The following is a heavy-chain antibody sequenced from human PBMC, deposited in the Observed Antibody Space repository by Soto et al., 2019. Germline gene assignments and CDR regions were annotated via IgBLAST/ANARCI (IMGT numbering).Heavy chain of an antibody. CDR2: IVVGSGNT. D-gene: IGHD5-12*01. J-gene: IGHJ4*02. CDR1: GFTFTSSA. Sequence: SVKVSCKASGFTFTSSAVQCVRQARGQRLEWIGWIVVGSGNTNYAQKFQERVTITRDMSTSTAYMELSSLRSEDTAVYYCAAGAWLDIVATTAFDYWGQGTLVTVSS. CDR3: AAGAWLDIVATTAFDY. V-gene: IGHV1-58*01.